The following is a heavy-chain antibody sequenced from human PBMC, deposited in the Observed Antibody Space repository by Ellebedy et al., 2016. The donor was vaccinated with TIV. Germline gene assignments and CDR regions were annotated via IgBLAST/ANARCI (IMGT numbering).Heavy chain of an antibody. Sequence: MPSETLSLTCTVSGGSITSGSYYWAWTRQPPGKGLAWVGNFYFIGSTNYNPSLKSRVTISVDTSKHQFSLKLTSVTAADTAVYYCVRHPTLGTLDYWGQGAQVTVSS. D-gene: IGHD3-16*01. CDR2: FYFIGST. J-gene: IGHJ4*02. CDR3: VRHPTLGTLDY. CDR1: GGSITSGSYY. V-gene: IGHV4-39*01.